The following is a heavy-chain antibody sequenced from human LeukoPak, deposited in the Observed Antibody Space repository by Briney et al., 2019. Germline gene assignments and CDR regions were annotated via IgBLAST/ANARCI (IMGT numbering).Heavy chain of an antibody. J-gene: IGHJ5*02. CDR3: AKDRGPYLGIANNWFDP. D-gene: IGHD1-26*01. CDR2: ISGYGADT. V-gene: IGHV3-23*01. CDR1: GFTFKLYA. Sequence: GSLSLSCAASGFTFKLYAMNWLRQVPGKGLEWVSGISGYGADTYYADSVKGRFTISRDNSKNTVSLEMNSLRADDTAIYYCAKDRGPYLGIANNWFDPWGQGTLVMVSS.